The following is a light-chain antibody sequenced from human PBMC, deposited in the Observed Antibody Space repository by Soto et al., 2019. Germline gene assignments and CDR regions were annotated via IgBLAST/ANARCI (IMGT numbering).Light chain of an antibody. CDR2: DVT. CDR3: GSITRSSTSV. V-gene: IGLV2-14*01. CDR1: SSDVDGFEY. Sequence: QSVLGQPASVSGSPGQSITISCTGTSSDVDGFEYVSWYQHQPGKAPKLIIYDVTKRPSGVSNRFSGSKSGNTASLTISGIQAEDEGDYYCGSITRSSTSVFGTGTKVTVL. J-gene: IGLJ1*01.